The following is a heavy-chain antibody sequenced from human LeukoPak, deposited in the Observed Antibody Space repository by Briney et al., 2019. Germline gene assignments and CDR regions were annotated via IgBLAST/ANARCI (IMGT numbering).Heavy chain of an antibody. CDR2: SYTSGST. CDR1: GGSLRIYY. J-gene: IGHJ5*02. D-gene: IGHD5-12*01. CDR3: ARCSGNRYDYSWFDP. Sequence: PWEGLSLTCTVSGGSLRIYYWNWIRRPAGKGLEWIGRSYTSGSTNYNPSLKSRVSMSVTASKNQFTLKLSSVTAADTAVYYCARCSGNRYDYSWFDPWGQGTLVTVSS. V-gene: IGHV4-4*07.